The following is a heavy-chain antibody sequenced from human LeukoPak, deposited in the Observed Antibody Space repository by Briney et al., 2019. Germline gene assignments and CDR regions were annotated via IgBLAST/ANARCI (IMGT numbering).Heavy chain of an antibody. V-gene: IGHV3-33*01. CDR2: IWYDGSNK. J-gene: IGHJ4*02. D-gene: IGHD3-22*01. CDR3: ARDVSYYYDSSGRLDY. CDR1: GFTFSSYG. Sequence: PGRSLRLSCAASGFTFSSYGMHWVRQAPGKGLEWVAVIWYDGSNKYYADSVKGRFTISRDNSKNTLYLQMNSLRAEDTAVYYCARDVSYYYDSSGRLDYWGQGTRVTVSS.